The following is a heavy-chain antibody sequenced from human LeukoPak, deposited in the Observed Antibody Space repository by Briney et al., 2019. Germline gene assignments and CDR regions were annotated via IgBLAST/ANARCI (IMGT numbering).Heavy chain of an antibody. CDR3: AGESMAVGASYFDY. V-gene: IGHV3-21*01. CDR2: ISRSSTYI. J-gene: IGHJ4*02. CDR1: GFTFNSYS. Sequence: PGGSLRLSCAASGFTFNSYSMNWVRQAPGRGLEWLSSISRSSTYIYYVDSVEGRFTSSRDNAKSSLFLQMNSLRAEDTAVYYCAGESMAVGASYFDYWGQGTLVTVSS. D-gene: IGHD2-15*01.